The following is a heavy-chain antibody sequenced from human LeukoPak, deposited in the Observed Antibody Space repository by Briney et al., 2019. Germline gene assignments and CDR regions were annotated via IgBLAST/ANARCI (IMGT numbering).Heavy chain of an antibody. V-gene: IGHV1-18*01. CDR1: GYTFTSYG. D-gene: IGHD6-6*01. J-gene: IGHJ4*02. CDR3: ARMPKYSSSSGGNY. CDR2: ISAYNGNT. Sequence: ASVKVSCKASGYTFTSYGISWVRQAPGQGLEWMGWISAYNGNTNYAQKLQGRVTMTTDTSTSTAYVELRSLRSDDTAVYYCARMPKYSSSSGGNYWGQGTLVTVSS.